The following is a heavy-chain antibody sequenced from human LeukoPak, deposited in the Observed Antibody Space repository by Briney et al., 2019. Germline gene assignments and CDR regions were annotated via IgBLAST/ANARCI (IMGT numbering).Heavy chain of an antibody. CDR2: IKQDGSEK. V-gene: IGHV3-7*05. CDR3: ARDPSVTHNFDY. D-gene: IGHD2-21*02. J-gene: IGHJ4*02. CDR1: GFTFSRYW. Sequence: GGSLRLSCAASGFTFSRYWMTWVRQAPGKGLEWVANIKQDGSEKYYVESVKGRFTISRDNANNSLYLQMNSLKAEDSAIYYCARDPSVTHNFDYWGQGTLVIVSS.